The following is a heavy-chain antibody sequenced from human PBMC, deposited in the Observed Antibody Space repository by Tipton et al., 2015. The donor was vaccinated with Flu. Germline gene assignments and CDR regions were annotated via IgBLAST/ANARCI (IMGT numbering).Heavy chain of an antibody. D-gene: IGHD5-12*01. CDR3: ARDLRGYRGYTGGDAFDV. V-gene: IGHV4-4*07. CDR2: IFTIGGT. J-gene: IGHJ3*01. Sequence: TLSLTCTVSGGSISSYYWSWIRQPAGKGLEWIGRIFTIGGTNYNPSLQSRVTMSVDTSKNQFSLKLSSVTAADTAVYYCARDLRGYRGYTGGDAFDVWGQATMVTVSS. CDR1: GGSISSYY.